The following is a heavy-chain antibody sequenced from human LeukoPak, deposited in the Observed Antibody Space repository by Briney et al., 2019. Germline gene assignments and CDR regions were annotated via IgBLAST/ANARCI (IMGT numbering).Heavy chain of an antibody. CDR2: IYYSGST. V-gene: IGHV4-39*01. J-gene: IGHJ4*02. CDR3: ARHVKYSSSWCGVDY. D-gene: IGHD6-13*01. CDR1: GGSISSSSYY. Sequence: PSETLSLTCTVSGGSISSSSYYWGWIRQPPGKGLEWIGSIYYSGSTYYNPSLKSRVTISVDTSKNQFSLKLSSVTAADTAVYYCARHVKYSSSWCGVDYWGQGTLVTVSS.